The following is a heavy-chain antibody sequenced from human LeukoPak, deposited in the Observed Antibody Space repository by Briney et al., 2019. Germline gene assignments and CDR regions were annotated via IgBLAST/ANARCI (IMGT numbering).Heavy chain of an antibody. CDR2: IYSGGST. D-gene: IGHD5-24*01. CDR1: GFTVGSNY. CDR3: ARVKMATIDY. V-gene: IGHV3-53*01. J-gene: IGHJ4*02. Sequence: GGSLRLSCAASGFTVGSNYMSWVRQAPGKGLEWVSVIYSGGSTYYADSVKGRFTISRDNSKNTLYLQMNSLRAEDTAVYYCARVKMATIDYWGQGTLVTVSS.